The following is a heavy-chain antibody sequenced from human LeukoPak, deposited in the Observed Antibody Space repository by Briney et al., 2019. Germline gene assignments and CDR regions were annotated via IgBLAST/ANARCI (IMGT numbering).Heavy chain of an antibody. CDR1: GYTFTGYY. CDR2: INPNSGGS. CDR3: ARDNGRGDEVYFDY. Sequence: ASVKDSCKASGYTFTGYYMHWVRQAPGQGLESMGWINPNSGGSNYAQKIQGRVTMTRDTSIGTAYMELSRLSSDDTAVYYCARDNGRGDEVYFDYWGQGTLVTVSS. D-gene: IGHD3-10*01. J-gene: IGHJ4*02. V-gene: IGHV1-2*02.